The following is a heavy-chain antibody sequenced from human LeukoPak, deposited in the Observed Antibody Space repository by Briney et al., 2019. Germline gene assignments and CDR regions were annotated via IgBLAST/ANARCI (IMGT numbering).Heavy chain of an antibody. CDR3: ARSPLSGGSGTYWWFDP. V-gene: IGHV4-59*01. Sequence: SETLSLTCTVSSGSISNYYWTWIRQPPGKGLEWIGYIFYTGSTNYNPSLKRRVAISVDTSKNQFSLKLSSVTAADSAVYYCARSPLSGGSGTYWWFDPWGQGTLATVSS. J-gene: IGHJ5*02. CDR2: IFYTGST. D-gene: IGHD3-10*01. CDR1: SGSISNYY.